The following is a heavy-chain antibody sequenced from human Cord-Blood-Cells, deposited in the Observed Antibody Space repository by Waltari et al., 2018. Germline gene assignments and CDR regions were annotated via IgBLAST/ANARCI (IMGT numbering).Heavy chain of an antibody. Sequence: QVQLVQSGAEVKKSGASVKVSCKVSGYTLTELSMHWVRQAPGKGLEWMGGFDPEDGETIYAQKFQGRVTMTEDTSTDTAYMELSSLRSEDTAVYYCATNTPPYDSSGYYFDYWGQGTLVTVSS. J-gene: IGHJ4*02. CDR1: GYTLTELS. D-gene: IGHD3-22*01. V-gene: IGHV1-24*01. CDR2: FDPEDGET. CDR3: ATNTPPYDSSGYYFDY.